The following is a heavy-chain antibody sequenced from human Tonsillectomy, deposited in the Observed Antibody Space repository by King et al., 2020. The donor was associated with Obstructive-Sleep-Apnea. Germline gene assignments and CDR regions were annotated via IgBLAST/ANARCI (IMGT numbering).Heavy chain of an antibody. CDR3: ARDRPRDDYGDLHEVY. J-gene: IGHJ4*02. CDR1: GFTFSNYW. V-gene: IGHV3-7*01. D-gene: IGHD4-17*01. Sequence: DVQLVESGGGLVQPGGSLRLSCTVSGFTFSNYWKTWVRQAPGKGLEWVANIKQDGGEKYYVDSVKGRFTISRDNAKNSLYLQMNSLRAEDTAVYYCARDRPRDDYGDLHEVYWGQGTLVTVSS. CDR2: IKQDGGEK.